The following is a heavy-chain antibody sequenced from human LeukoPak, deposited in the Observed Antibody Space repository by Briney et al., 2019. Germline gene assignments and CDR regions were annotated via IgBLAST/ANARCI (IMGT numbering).Heavy chain of an antibody. CDR1: GFTFSSYA. Sequence: PGGSLRLSCAASGFTFSSYAMTWVRQAPGKGLEWVAAMSGNGDTTYYADSVRGRSTISRDNFKNTLYLEMDSLRAEDTAIYYCAKRSTQTTPSNYIYSYMDVWGKGTTVTVS. J-gene: IGHJ6*03. V-gene: IGHV3-23*01. D-gene: IGHD4-11*01. CDR2: MSGNGDTT. CDR3: AKRSTQTTPSNYIYSYMDV.